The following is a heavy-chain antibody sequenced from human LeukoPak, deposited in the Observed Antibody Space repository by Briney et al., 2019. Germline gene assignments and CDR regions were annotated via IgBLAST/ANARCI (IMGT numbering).Heavy chain of an antibody. J-gene: IGHJ4*02. Sequence: PGGSLRLSCAASGFTFSSYGMHWVRQAPGKGLEWVAFIRYDGSNKYYADSVKGRFTISRDNSKNTLYLQMNSLRAEDTAVYYCARDRAGLNTGHLAYWGQGTLVTVSS. CDR2: IRYDGSNK. V-gene: IGHV3-30*02. CDR3: ARDRAGLNTGHLAY. CDR1: GFTFSSYG. D-gene: IGHD1-14*01.